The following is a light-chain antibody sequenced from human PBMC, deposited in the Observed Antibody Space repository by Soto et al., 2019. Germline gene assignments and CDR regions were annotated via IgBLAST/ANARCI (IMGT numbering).Light chain of an antibody. V-gene: IGKV1-5*03. CDR1: QSISDW. J-gene: IGKJ2*02. CDR3: QQYNYHCT. Sequence: DIQMTQFPSTLSASIGDRVTITCRASQSISDWLAWYQQKPGKVPKLLIYKAYSLENGVSERFSGSGSGTKFTLTISNLQHDDFATYYCQQYNYHCTFGQGTKMEIK. CDR2: KAY.